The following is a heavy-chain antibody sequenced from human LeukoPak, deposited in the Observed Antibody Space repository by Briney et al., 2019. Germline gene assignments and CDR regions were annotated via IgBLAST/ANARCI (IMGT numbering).Heavy chain of an antibody. J-gene: IGHJ4*02. V-gene: IGHV1-46*01. CDR2: INPSGGST. Sequence: ASVKVSCKASGYTFTGYYMHWVRQAPGQGLEWMGIINPSGGSTSYAQKFQGRVTMTRDTSTSTVYMELSSLRSEDTAVYYCATGGHYYDSSGYIIDYWGQGTLVTVSS. D-gene: IGHD3-22*01. CDR3: ATGGHYYDSSGYIIDY. CDR1: GYTFTGYY.